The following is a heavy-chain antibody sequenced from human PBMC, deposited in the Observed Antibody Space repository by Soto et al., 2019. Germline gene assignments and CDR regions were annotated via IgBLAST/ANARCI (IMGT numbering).Heavy chain of an antibody. Sequence: PEGSLRLSCAASGFRFSDHYMTWIRQAPGKGLEWVSKISGDATTTYYADSVKGRFTVSRDNAKNSVYLQMNSLRAEDTAVYYCASDPYYYASGFWGRGTLVTVSS. D-gene: IGHD3-10*01. J-gene: IGHJ4*02. V-gene: IGHV3-11*01. CDR3: ASDPYYYASGF. CDR2: ISGDATTT. CDR1: GFRFSDHY.